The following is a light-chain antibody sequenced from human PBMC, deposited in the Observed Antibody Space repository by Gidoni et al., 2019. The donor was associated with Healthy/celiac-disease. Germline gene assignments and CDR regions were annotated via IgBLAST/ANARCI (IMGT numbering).Light chain of an antibody. Sequence: QSVLTQPPSASGTPGQRGTISCSGSSANIGSNTVNWYQQRPGTAPKLLIYSNNQRPSGVPDPFSGSKSGTSASLAISGLQSEDEADYYCAAWDDSLNGPVFGTGTKVTVL. CDR2: SNN. J-gene: IGLJ1*01. CDR1: SANIGSNT. CDR3: AAWDDSLNGPV. V-gene: IGLV1-44*01.